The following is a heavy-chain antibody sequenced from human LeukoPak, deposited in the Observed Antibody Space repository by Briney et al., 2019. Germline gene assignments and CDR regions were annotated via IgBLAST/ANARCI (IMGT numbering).Heavy chain of an antibody. Sequence: SETLSLTCTVSGGSISSYYWSWIRQPPGKGLEWIGYIYYSGSTNYNPSLKSRVTISVDTSKNQFSLKLSSVTAADTAVYYCAGHFRDWAVVVPAAMRRGAWFDPWGQGTLVTVSS. V-gene: IGHV4-59*08. D-gene: IGHD2-2*01. CDR1: GGSISSYY. CDR3: AGHFRDWAVVVPAAMRRGAWFDP. CDR2: IYYSGST. J-gene: IGHJ5*02.